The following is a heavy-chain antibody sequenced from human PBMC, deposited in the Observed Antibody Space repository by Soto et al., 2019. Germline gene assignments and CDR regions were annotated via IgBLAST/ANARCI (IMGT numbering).Heavy chain of an antibody. V-gene: IGHV1-69*13. CDR1: GDIFSKYA. D-gene: IGHD6-6*01. CDR3: VPLQPSTIVGRPGMDV. CDR2: VIPLFRTA. Sequence: SVKVSCKASGDIFSKYAITWVRQAPGQGLEWMGGVIPLFRTANYAQKFQGRVTITADESTTTAYMELSSLKSEDTAVYYCVPLQPSTIVGRPGMDVWGQGTTVTVSS. J-gene: IGHJ6*02.